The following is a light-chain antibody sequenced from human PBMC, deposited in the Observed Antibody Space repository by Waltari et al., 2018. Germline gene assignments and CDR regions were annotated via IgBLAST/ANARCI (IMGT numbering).Light chain of an antibody. J-gene: IGKJ2*01. CDR3: QQYSEYPYT. V-gene: IGKV1-5*03. CDR1: QSISGW. CDR2: RAS. Sequence: DIQMTQSPFTLSAPVGDRVTITCRASQSISGWLAWYQQKPGKAPKLLIFRASSLESGVPSRFSGSGSGSEFTLSISSLQPDDFATYFCQQYSEYPYTFGQGTKLEIK.